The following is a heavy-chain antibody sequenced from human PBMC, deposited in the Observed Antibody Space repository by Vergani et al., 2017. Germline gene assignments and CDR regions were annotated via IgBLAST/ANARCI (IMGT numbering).Heavy chain of an antibody. J-gene: IGHJ4*02. CDR1: GFTFSGSA. CDR3: ARLLEWLSG. D-gene: IGHD3-3*01. V-gene: IGHV3-73*02. CDR2: IRSKANSYAT. Sequence: EVQLVESGGGLVQPGGSLKLSCAASGFTFSGSAMHWVRQASGKGLEWVGRIRSKANSYATAYAASVKGRFTISRDNSKNTLYLQMNSLRAEDTAVYYCARLLEWLSGWGQGTLVTVSS.